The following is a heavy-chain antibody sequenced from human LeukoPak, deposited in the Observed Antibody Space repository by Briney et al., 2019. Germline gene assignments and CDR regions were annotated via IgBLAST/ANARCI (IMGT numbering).Heavy chain of an antibody. Sequence: ASVKVSCKASGYTFTSYDINWVRQATGQGLEWMGWMNPNSGNTGYAQKFQGRVTITRNTSISTAYMELSSLRSEDTAVYYCARWVPYYYDSSGYPPPYYYYMDVWGKGTTATVSS. D-gene: IGHD3-22*01. V-gene: IGHV1-8*03. J-gene: IGHJ6*03. CDR2: MNPNSGNT. CDR3: ARWVPYYYDSSGYPPPYYYYMDV. CDR1: GYTFTSYD.